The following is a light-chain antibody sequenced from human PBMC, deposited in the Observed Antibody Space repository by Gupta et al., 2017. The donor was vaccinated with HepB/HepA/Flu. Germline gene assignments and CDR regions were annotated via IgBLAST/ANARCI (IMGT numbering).Light chain of an antibody. J-gene: IGLJ2*01. Sequence: SSELTQDPAVSVALGQTVRITCQGDSLRSYYASWYQQKPGQAPVLVIYGKNNRPSGIPDRFSGSSSGKTDSLTINGDQAEDEADYYCNSTDSSGNHVVFGGGTKLTVL. CDR3: NSTDSSGNHVV. CDR1: SLRSYY. V-gene: IGLV3-19*01. CDR2: GKN.